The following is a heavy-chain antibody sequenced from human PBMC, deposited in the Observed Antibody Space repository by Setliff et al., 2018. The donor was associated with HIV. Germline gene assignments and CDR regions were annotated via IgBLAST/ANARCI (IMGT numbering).Heavy chain of an antibody. CDR2: IKDDGSEK. CDR3: ARSPGWEPPSSFDY. D-gene: IGHD1-26*01. J-gene: IGHJ4*02. CDR1: AFTFSDYW. V-gene: IGHV3-7*01. Sequence: GGSLRLSCRASAFTFSDYWMTWVRQAPGRGLEWVANIKDDGSEKNYLDSVKGRFTIFRDNARNSLYLQMTSLRAEDTGVYYCARSPGWEPPSSFDYWGQGTLVTVSS.